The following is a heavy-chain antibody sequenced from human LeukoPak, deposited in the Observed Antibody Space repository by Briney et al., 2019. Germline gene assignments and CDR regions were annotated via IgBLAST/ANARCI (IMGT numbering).Heavy chain of an antibody. D-gene: IGHD2-15*01. CDR1: GGTFSSYA. Sequence: SVKVSCKASGGTFSSYAISRVRQAPGQGLEWMGRIIPILGIANYAQKFQGRVTITADKSTSTAYMELSSLRSEDTAVYYCARAAQPTYCSGGSCYIAEYFQHWGQGTLVTVSS. CDR2: IIPILGIA. J-gene: IGHJ1*01. V-gene: IGHV1-69*04. CDR3: ARAAQPTYCSGGSCYIAEYFQH.